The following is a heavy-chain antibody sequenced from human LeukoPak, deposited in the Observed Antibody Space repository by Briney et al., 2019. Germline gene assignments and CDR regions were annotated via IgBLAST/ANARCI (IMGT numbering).Heavy chain of an antibody. CDR2: INPSGGST. Sequence: ASVKVSCKASGYTFTSYYMHWVRQAPGQGLEWMGRINPSGGSTSYAQKFQGRVTMTRDTSTSTVYMELSSPRSEDTAVYYCASGTPIVVVPAAPLDPWGQGTLVTVSS. D-gene: IGHD2-2*01. J-gene: IGHJ5*02. V-gene: IGHV1-46*01. CDR1: GYTFTSYY. CDR3: ASGTPIVVVPAAPLDP.